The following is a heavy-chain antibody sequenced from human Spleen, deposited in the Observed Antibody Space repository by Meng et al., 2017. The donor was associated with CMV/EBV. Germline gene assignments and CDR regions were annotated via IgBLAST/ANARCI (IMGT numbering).Heavy chain of an antibody. CDR2: IIPIFGTA. CDR3: ARAEYSSSWYGGDY. Sequence: SVKVSCKASGYTFTSYGISWVRQAPGQGLEWMGGIIPIFGTANYAQKFQGRVTITTDESTSTAYMELSSLRSEDTAVYYCARAEYSSSWYGGDYWGQGTLVTVSS. CDR1: GYTFTSYG. D-gene: IGHD6-13*01. V-gene: IGHV1-69*05. J-gene: IGHJ4*02.